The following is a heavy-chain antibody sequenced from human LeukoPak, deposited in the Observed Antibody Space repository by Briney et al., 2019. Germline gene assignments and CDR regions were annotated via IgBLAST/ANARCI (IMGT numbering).Heavy chain of an antibody. CDR1: GFTFSSYS. CDR2: ISSSSSYI. CDR3: AKEKRDYLLWFDP. J-gene: IGHJ5*02. V-gene: IGHV3-21*01. D-gene: IGHD4-11*01. Sequence: GGSLRLSCAASGFTFSSYSMNWVRQAPGKGLEWVSSISSSSSYIYYADSVKGRFTISRDNAKNSLYLQMNSLRAEDTAVYYCAKEKRDYLLWFDPWGQGTLVTVSS.